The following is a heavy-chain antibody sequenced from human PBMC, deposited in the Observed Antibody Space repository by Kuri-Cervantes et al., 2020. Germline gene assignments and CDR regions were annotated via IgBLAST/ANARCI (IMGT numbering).Heavy chain of an antibody. CDR1: GYTFTDYD. J-gene: IGHJ6*02. CDR2: MNPYSANT. V-gene: IGHV1-8*01. D-gene: IGHD2-2*01. Sequence: ASVKVSCKTSGYTFTDYDINWVRQAPGQGLEWMGWMNPYSANTGYAQKFQGRLTMTRDTSISTAYMELSSLRSEDTAVYYCARVPAAKVWTVGDYYGMDVWGQGTTVTVSS. CDR3: ARVPAAKVWTVGDYYGMDV.